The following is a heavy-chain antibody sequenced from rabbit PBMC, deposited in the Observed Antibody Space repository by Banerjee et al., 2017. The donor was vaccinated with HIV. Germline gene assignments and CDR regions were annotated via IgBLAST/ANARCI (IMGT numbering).Heavy chain of an antibody. CDR2: IYNGDGST. V-gene: IGHV1S47*01. J-gene: IGHJ5*01. Sequence: QQQLEESGGGLVKPGGTLTLTCKASGIDFSSNAMCWFRQAPGKRPEWIACIYNGDGSTYYASWVNGRFSISKTSSTTVTLQMTSLTAADTATYFCARDVSRNGGWLDWLDLWGPGTLVTVS. CDR1: GIDFSSNA. D-gene: IGHD1-1*01. CDR3: ARDVSRNGGWLDWLDL.